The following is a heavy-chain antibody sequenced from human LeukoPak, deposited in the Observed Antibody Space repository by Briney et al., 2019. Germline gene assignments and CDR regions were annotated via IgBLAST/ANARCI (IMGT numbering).Heavy chain of an antibody. V-gene: IGHV3-23*01. Sequence: GGSLRLSCAASRFTFSSYAMSWVRQAPGKGLEWVSAISGSGGSTYYADSVKGRFTISRDNSKNTLYLQMNSLRAEDTAVYYCAKEDVVVVIAIPAAFDIWGQGTMVTVSS. D-gene: IGHD2-21*01. CDR2: ISGSGGST. CDR1: RFTFSSYA. CDR3: AKEDVVVVIAIPAAFDI. J-gene: IGHJ3*02.